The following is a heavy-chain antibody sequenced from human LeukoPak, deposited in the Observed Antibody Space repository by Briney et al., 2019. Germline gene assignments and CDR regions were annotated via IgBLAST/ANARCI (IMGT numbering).Heavy chain of an antibody. CDR2: IKQDGSNK. J-gene: IGHJ6*03. V-gene: IGHV3-7*01. CDR1: GFTFSSYW. Sequence: GGSLRLSCAASGFTFSSYWMSWVRQAPGKGLEWVANIKQDGSNKYYADSVKGRFTISRDNSKNTLYLQMNSLRAEDTAVYYCAKGSKEVLFTRDHCMDVWGKGTTVTISS. D-gene: IGHD3-3*01. CDR3: AKGSKEVLFTRDHCMDV.